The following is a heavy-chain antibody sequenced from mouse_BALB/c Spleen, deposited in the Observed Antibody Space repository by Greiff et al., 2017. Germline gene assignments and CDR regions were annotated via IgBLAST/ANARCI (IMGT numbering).Heavy chain of an antibody. CDR3: ARNYGNYEDY. CDR1: GYTFTSYW. Sequence: QVQLQQSGAELARPGASVKLSCKASGYTFTSYWMQWVKQRPGQGLEWIGAIYPGDGDTRYTQKFKGKATLTADKSSSTAYMQLSSLASEDSAVYYCARNYGNYEDYWGQGTTLTVSS. V-gene: IGHV1-87*01. CDR2: IYPGDGDT. J-gene: IGHJ2*01. D-gene: IGHD2-1*01.